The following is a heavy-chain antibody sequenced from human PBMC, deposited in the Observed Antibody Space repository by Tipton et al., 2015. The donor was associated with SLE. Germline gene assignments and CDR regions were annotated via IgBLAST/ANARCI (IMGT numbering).Heavy chain of an antibody. CDR3: AKGRAAAGLYYYYGMDV. J-gene: IGHJ6*02. CDR1: GFTFDDYT. Sequence: SLRLSCAASGFTFDDYTMHWVRQAPGKGLEWVSLISWDGGSTYYADSVKGRFTISRDNSKNSLYLQMNSLRTEDTALYYCAKGRAAAGLYYYYGMDVWGQGTTVTVSS. V-gene: IGHV3-43*01. D-gene: IGHD6-13*01. CDR2: ISWDGGST.